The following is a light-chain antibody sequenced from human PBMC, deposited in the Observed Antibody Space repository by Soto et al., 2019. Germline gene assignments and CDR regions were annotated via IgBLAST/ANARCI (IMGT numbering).Light chain of an antibody. CDR2: DAR. CDR1: SSDVGGYNC. V-gene: IGLV2-14*01. CDR3: SSYTTSNTRQIV. Sequence: QSVLTQPASVSESPGQSITSSCTGTSSDVGGYNCVSWYQQHPDKAPQFMIYDARNRPSRVSTRFSGSKSRNTASLTISGLQAEDEADYYCSSYTTSNTRQIVFGTGTKVTVL. J-gene: IGLJ1*01.